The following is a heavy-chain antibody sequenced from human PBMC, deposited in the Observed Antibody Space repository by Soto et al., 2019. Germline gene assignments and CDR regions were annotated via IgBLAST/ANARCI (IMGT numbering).Heavy chain of an antibody. J-gene: IGHJ6*02. D-gene: IGHD5-12*01. CDR3: ARAGYSGNYSGMDV. Sequence: PSETLSLTCIVSGVSISNYYWSWIRQPAGKGLEWIGRIYTSGNTNYNPSLKSRVTMSLDTSKNQLSLRLTSMTAAETDVYFCARAGYSGNYSGMDVWGQGTTVTV. CDR1: GVSISNYY. CDR2: IYTSGNT. V-gene: IGHV4-4*07.